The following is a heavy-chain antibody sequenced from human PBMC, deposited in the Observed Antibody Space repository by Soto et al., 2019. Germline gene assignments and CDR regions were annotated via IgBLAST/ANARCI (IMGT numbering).Heavy chain of an antibody. CDR1: GFTFSSYG. V-gene: IGHV3-30*18. CDR2: ISYDGSNK. D-gene: IGHD3-22*01. CDR3: AKDAHSGYYYDSSGYYPQY. J-gene: IGHJ4*02. Sequence: GGSLRLSCAASGFTFSSYGMHWVRQAPGKGLEWVAVISYDGSNKYYADSVKGRFTISRDNSKNTLYLQMNSLRAEDTAVYYCAKDAHSGYYYDSSGYYPQYWGQGTLVTVSS.